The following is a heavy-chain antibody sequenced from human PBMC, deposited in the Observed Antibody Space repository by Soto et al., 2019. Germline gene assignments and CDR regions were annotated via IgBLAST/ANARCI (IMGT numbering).Heavy chain of an antibody. CDR1: GGTFTNYD. J-gene: IGHJ4*02. D-gene: IGHD2-21*01. Sequence: QVQLVQPGTEVQKPGSSVKLSCKTSGGTFTNYDISWVRQAPGQGLEWMGGIIPLFGSPHYSPKFEGRVTITADEVSTTAHLELSSLRFDDTAVYFCAWTLAFCGGNCYLPNFDTWGQGTLVIVSS. V-gene: IGHV1-69*01. CDR2: IIPLFGSP. CDR3: AWTLAFCGGNCYLPNFDT.